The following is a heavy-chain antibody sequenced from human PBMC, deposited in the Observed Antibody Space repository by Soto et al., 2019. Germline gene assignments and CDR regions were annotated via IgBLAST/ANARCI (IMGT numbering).Heavy chain of an antibody. D-gene: IGHD3-3*01. CDR2: IWYDGSNK. Sequence: QVQLVESGGGVVQPGRSLRLSCAASGFTFSSYGMHWVRQAPGKGLEWVAVIWYDGSNKYYADSVKGRFTISRDNSKNTLYLKMNSLRAEDTAVYYCARDSSITIFGVVDYYYYGMDVWGQGTTVTVSS. V-gene: IGHV3-33*01. CDR1: GFTFSSYG. J-gene: IGHJ6*02. CDR3: ARDSSITIFGVVDYYYYGMDV.